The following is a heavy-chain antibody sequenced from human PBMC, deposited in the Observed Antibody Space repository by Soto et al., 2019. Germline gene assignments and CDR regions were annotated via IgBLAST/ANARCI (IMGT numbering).Heavy chain of an antibody. J-gene: IGHJ3*02. CDR2: INPQTGGT. CDR3: ARDLGGYYYDSSGYLKGAFDI. D-gene: IGHD3-22*01. Sequence: ASVKVSGKVSGYAFTGYYIHWVREAPGQGLEWMGWINPQTGGTSYGQKFQGRVTLSRDTSINTAYLELSRLRFDDTAVYYCARDLGGYYYDSSGYLKGAFDIWGKGTMVTVSS. CDR1: GYAFTGYY. V-gene: IGHV1-2*02.